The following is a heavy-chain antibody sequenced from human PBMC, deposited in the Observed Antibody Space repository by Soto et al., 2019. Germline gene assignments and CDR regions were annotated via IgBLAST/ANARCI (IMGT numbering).Heavy chain of an antibody. D-gene: IGHD2-2*01. CDR2: IYPGDSDT. J-gene: IGHJ6*02. CDR3: ARFPVVPAAAGEDYGMDV. V-gene: IGHV5-51*01. CDR1: GYSFTSYW. Sequence: EVQLVQSGAEVKKPGESLKISCKGSGYSFTSYWIGWVRQMPGKGLEWMGIIYPGDSDTRYSPSFQGQVTISADKSISTAYLQWSSLKASDTAMYYCARFPVVPAAAGEDYGMDVWGQGTTVTVSS.